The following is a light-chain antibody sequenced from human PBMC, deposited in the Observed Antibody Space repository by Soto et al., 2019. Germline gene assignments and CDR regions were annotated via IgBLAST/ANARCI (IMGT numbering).Light chain of an antibody. CDR3: QQSGSSIT. V-gene: IGKV3-11*01. CDR2: DAS. Sequence: EIVLTQSPATLSLSPGERATLSCRASQSVGSYLVWYQQKPGQAPRLLIYDASNRATGIPARFSGSGSGTYFTLTISRIEPADFAVYYCQQSGSSITFGQGTRL. J-gene: IGKJ5*01. CDR1: QSVGSY.